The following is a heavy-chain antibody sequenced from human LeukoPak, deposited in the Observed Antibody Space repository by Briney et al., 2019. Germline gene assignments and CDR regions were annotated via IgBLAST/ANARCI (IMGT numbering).Heavy chain of an antibody. CDR2: IYYSGST. J-gene: IGHJ6*03. CDR1: GGSISSYY. V-gene: IGHV4-59*01. CDR3: ARVVYSSSNYMDV. Sequence: PSETLSLTCTVSGGSISSYYWSWIRQPPGKGLEWIGYIYYSGSTNYNPSLKSRVTISVDTSKNQFSLKLSSVTAADTAVYCCARVVYSSSNYMDVWGKGTTVTVSS. D-gene: IGHD5-18*01.